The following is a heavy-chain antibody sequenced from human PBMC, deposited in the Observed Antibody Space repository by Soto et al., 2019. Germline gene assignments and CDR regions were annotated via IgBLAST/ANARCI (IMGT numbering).Heavy chain of an antibody. CDR2: ISAYNGNT. Sequence: QVQLVQSGAEVKKPGASVKVSCKASGYTFSSYGITWVRQAPGQGLEWMGWISAYNGNTNYAQNFQGRVTMTTDTSTSTAYMVLRSLRSDDTAVYYCSVLLSLPFDIWGQGTMVTVSS. CDR1: GYTFSSYG. V-gene: IGHV1-18*04. CDR3: SVLLSLPFDI. D-gene: IGHD2-15*01. J-gene: IGHJ3*02.